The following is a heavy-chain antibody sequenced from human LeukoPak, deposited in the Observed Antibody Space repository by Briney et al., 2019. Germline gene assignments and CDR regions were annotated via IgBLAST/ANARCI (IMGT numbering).Heavy chain of an antibody. J-gene: IGHJ4*02. Sequence: SETLSLTCTVSGGSISGYYWSWIRQPAGKGLEWIGRIQTSGSANYNPSLKRRLTMSVDTSKNQFSLNLNSVTAADTAVYYCARASTSGRAFDYWGQGTLVTVSS. V-gene: IGHV4-4*07. CDR2: IQTSGSA. D-gene: IGHD2-2*01. CDR1: GGSISGYY. CDR3: ARASTSGRAFDY.